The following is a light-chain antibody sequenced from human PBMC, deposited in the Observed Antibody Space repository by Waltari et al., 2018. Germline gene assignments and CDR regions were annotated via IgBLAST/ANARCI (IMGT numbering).Light chain of an antibody. V-gene: IGKV4-1*01. CDR3: QQSYSSPLT. J-gene: IGKJ4*01. CDR2: WAS. CDR1: QSVLYSSNNKNY. Sequence: DIVMTQSPDSLAVSLGERATINCKSSQSVLYSSNNKNYLAWYQQKPGQPPKLLIYWASTRESGVPDRFSGSGSGTDFTLTISSLQPEDFATYFCQQSYSSPLTFGAGTKVEI.